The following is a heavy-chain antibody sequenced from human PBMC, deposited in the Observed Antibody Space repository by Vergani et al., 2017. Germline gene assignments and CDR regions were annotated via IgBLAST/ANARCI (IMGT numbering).Heavy chain of an antibody. V-gene: IGHV3-23*01. Sequence: EVQLLESGGGLVQPGGSLRLSCAASGFTFSSYAMSWVRQAPGKGLEWVSAISGSGGSTYYADSVKGRFTISRDNSKNTLYLQMNMLRAEDTAVYYCAKDVEGPTSFFDYWGQGTLVTVSS. CDR2: ISGSGGST. CDR3: AKDVEGPTSFFDY. J-gene: IGHJ4*02. CDR1: GFTFSSYA. D-gene: IGHD6-6*01.